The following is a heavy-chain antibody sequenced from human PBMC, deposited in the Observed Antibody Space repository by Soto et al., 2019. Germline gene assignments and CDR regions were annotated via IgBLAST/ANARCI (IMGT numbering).Heavy chain of an antibody. CDR2: ISAYNGNT. D-gene: IGHD2-2*01. Sequence: QVQLVQSGAEVKKPGASVKVSCKASGYTFTSYGISWVRQAPGQGLEWMGWISAYNGNTNYAQNLQGRVTMTTATSKSTAYMELRSLRSDDTAVYYCAREALLSCSSTSCPHDYWGQGTLVTVSA. J-gene: IGHJ4*02. CDR3: AREALLSCSSTSCPHDY. V-gene: IGHV1-18*01. CDR1: GYTFTSYG.